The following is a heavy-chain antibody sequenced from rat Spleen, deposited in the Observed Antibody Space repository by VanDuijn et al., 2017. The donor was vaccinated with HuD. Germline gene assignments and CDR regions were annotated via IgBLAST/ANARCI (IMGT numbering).Heavy chain of an antibody. CDR1: GFTFSNYG. D-gene: IGHD1-6*01. CDR2: ISYDGSST. Sequence: EVQLVESGGGLVQPGRSLKLSCAASGFTFSNYGMAWVRQAPTKGLEWVATISYDGSSTYYRDSVKGRFTISRDNAKSTLYLQMDSLRSEDTATYYCARPLMYTTDWGFAYWGQGTLVTVSS. CDR3: ARPLMYTTDWGFAY. J-gene: IGHJ3*01. V-gene: IGHV5-29*01.